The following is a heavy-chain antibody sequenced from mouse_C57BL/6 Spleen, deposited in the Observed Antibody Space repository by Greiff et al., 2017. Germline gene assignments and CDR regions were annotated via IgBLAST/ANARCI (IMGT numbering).Heavy chain of an antibody. Sequence: QVQLKQSGPELVKPGASVKISCKASGYAFSSSWLNWVKQRPGKGLEWIGRIYPGDGDTNYNGKFKGKATLTADKSSSTAYMQLSRLTSEDSAVYFCAREDYYAMDYWGQGTSVTVSS. J-gene: IGHJ4*01. V-gene: IGHV1-82*01. CDR2: IYPGDGDT. CDR3: AREDYYAMDY. CDR1: GYAFSSSW.